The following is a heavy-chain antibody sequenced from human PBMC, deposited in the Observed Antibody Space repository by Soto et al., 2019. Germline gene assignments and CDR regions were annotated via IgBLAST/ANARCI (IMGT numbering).Heavy chain of an antibody. Sequence: SGPTLVNPTETLTLTCTVSGFSLTTGKMGVSWIRQPPGKALEWLAHIFSDNERSYSTSPQGRLTISKDTSGSQVVLSMTNVDPVDTATYYCARMNVDSYQFYYAMDVWGQGTTVTVSS. CDR2: IFSDNER. CDR3: ARMNVDSYQFYYAMDV. J-gene: IGHJ6*02. V-gene: IGHV2-26*01. CDR1: GFSLTTGKMG. D-gene: IGHD4-17*01.